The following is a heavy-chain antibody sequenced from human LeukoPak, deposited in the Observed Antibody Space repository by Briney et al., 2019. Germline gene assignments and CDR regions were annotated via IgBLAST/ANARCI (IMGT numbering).Heavy chain of an antibody. J-gene: IGHJ5*02. V-gene: IGHV3-30*18. CDR3: AKGNPDIVVVPAAVHQNWFDP. CDR2: ISYDGSNK. Sequence: GGSLRLSCAVSGFTFSSYGMHWVRQAPGKGLEWVAVISYDGSNKYYADSVKGRFTISRDNSKNTLYLQMNSLRAEDTAVYYCAKGNPDIVVVPAAVHQNWFDPWGQGTLVTVSS. CDR1: GFTFSSYG. D-gene: IGHD2-2*01.